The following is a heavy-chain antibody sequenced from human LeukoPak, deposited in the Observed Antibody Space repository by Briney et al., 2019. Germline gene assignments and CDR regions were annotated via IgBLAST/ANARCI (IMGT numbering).Heavy chain of an antibody. D-gene: IGHD3-22*01. CDR3: ARHASSSDSTASYYSFDY. J-gene: IGHJ4*02. V-gene: IGHV4-39*01. CDR1: GGSISSSGSF. CDR2: VHYGGSA. Sequence: SETLSLTCTVSGGSISSSGSFWDWIRQPPGKGLEWIGTVHYGGSAYYNPSLKSRVIIAVDTSKNQFSLRLTSVTAADTAVFYCARHASSSDSTASYYSFDYWGQGTLVTVSS.